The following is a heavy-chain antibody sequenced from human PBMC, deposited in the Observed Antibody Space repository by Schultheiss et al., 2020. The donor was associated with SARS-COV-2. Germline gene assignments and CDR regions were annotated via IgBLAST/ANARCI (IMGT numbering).Heavy chain of an antibody. CDR2: IIPIFGTA. D-gene: IGHD3-22*01. CDR1: GGTFSSYA. J-gene: IGHJ6*02. Sequence: SVKVSCKASGGTFSSYAISWVRQAPGQGLEWMGGIIPIFGTANYAQKFQGRVTITADESTSTAYMELSSLRSEDTAVYYCARDYYDSSGYYWGMDVWGQGTTVTVSS. V-gene: IGHV1-69*13. CDR3: ARDYYDSSGYYWGMDV.